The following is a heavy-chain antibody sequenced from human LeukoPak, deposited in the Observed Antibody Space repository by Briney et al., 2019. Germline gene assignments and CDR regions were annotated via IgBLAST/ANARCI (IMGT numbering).Heavy chain of an antibody. CDR1: GYTFTSYG. V-gene: IGHV1-18*01. CDR2: ISAYNGNT. Sequence: GASVKVSCKASGYTFTSYGISWVRQAPGQGLEWMGWISAYNGNTNYAQKLQGRVTMTTDTSTSTAYMELRSLRSDDTAVYYCARGAYCGGDCYPPYNYYGMNVWGQGTTVTVSS. J-gene: IGHJ6*02. CDR3: ARGAYCGGDCYPPYNYYGMNV. D-gene: IGHD2-21*02.